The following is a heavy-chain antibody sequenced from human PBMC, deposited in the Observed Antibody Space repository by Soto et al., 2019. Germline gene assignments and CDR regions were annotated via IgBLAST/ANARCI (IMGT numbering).Heavy chain of an antibody. D-gene: IGHD1-26*01. V-gene: IGHV1-69*05. CDR3: ASRSGSLFIDY. CDR1: GGTSSSYA. CDR2: INAIYGTT. J-gene: IGHJ4*02. Sequence: SVKVSCKASGGTSSSYAISWVRQAPGQRLEWMGGINAIYGTTNYAQKFQGRVTITRDTSASTAYMELSSLRSEDTAVYYCASRSGSLFIDYWGQGTLVTVSS.